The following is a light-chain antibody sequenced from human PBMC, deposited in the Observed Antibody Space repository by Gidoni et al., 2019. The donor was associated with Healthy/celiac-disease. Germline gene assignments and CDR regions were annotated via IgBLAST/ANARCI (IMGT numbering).Light chain of an antibody. V-gene: IGKV3-11*01. J-gene: IGKJ2*01. CDR3: QQRSNWPLLT. CDR2: DAS. CDR1: QSVSSY. Sequence: EIVLTQSPATLSLSPGERATLSCKASQSVSSYLAWYQQQPGQAPRLLIYDASNRATGIPARFSGSVSGTDFTLTISSLEPEDFAVYYCQQRSNWPLLTFGQGTKLEIK.